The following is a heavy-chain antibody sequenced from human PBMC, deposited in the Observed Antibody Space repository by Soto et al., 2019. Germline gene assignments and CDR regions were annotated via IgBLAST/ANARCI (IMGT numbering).Heavy chain of an antibody. D-gene: IGHD3-16*02. CDR2: IYPGDSDT. CDR1: GYSFTSYW. V-gene: IGHV5-51*01. CDR3: ARGYDYVWGSYRSTHHFDY. Sequence: GESLKISCKGSGYSFTSYWIGWVRQMPGKGLEWMGIIYPGDSDTRYSPSFQGQVTISADKSISTAYLQWSSLKASDTAMYYCARGYDYVWGSYRSTHHFDYWGQGALVTVSS. J-gene: IGHJ4*02.